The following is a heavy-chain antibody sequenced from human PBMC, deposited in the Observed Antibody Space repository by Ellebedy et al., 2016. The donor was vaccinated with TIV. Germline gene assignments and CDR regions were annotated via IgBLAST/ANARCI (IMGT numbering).Heavy chain of an antibody. CDR2: IYYTGSI. CDR1: GDSISRSSYY. CDR3: ARWFGELLYVRWFDP. D-gene: IGHD3-10*01. V-gene: IGHV4-39*01. Sequence: SETLSLTCTVSGDSISRSSYYWGWIRQPPGKGLEWIGSIYYTGSIDYNPSLKSRVAISADTSKNQFSLRLSSVTAADTAVYYCARWFGELLYVRWFDPWGQGTLVTVSS. J-gene: IGHJ5*02.